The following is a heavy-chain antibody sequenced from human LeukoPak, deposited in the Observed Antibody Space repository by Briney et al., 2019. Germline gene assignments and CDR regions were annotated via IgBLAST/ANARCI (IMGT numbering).Heavy chain of an antibody. CDR1: GYTFTGYY. D-gene: IGHD5-12*01. V-gene: IGHV1-2*02. CDR2: INPNSGGT. CDR3: ARVSGGYDYLPIEFDY. Sequence: ASVKVSCMPSGYTFTGYYMQWVRQAPGQGREWMGWINPNSGGTTYAQKFQGRVTMTRDTSISTAYMELSRQRSDDTAVYYCARVSGGYDYLPIEFDYWGQGTLVTVSS. J-gene: IGHJ4*02.